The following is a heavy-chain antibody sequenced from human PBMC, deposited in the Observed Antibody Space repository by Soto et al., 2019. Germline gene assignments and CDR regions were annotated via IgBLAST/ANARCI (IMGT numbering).Heavy chain of an antibody. V-gene: IGHV1-46*01. CDR2: ISPSGDVT. Sequence: QVQLVQSGVEVKKPGASVKVSCKASGYTITRHWMHWVRQAPGQGLEWMGVISPSGDVTSYAQKFQGRVNMTRDTSTSSLYMELSSLRSEDTAVYYCARDNSYDTGGARGWYFDLWGRGTLVTVSS. D-gene: IGHD2-8*02. CDR3: ARDNSYDTGGARGWYFDL. J-gene: IGHJ2*01. CDR1: GYTITRHW.